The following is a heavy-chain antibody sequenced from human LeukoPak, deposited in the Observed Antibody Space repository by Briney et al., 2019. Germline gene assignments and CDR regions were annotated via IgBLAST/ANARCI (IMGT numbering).Heavy chain of an antibody. V-gene: IGHV3-30-3*01. CDR2: ISYDGSNK. J-gene: IGHJ4*02. CDR3: VKGDINSRNWYGAYHFDA. Sequence: GGSLRLSCAASGFTFSSYAMHWVRQAPGKGLEWVAVISYDGSNKYYADSVKGRFTISRDNAKNSLYLQMNSLGDEDTALYYCVKGDINSRNWYGAYHFDAWGPGTLVTVSS. CDR1: GFTFSSYA. D-gene: IGHD6-13*01.